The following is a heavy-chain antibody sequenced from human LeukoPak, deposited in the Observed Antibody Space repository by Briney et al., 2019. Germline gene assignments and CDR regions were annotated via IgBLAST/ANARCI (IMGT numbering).Heavy chain of an antibody. J-gene: IGHJ6*03. V-gene: IGHV3-9*01. CDR3: ARGKAFDMDV. CDR1: GFTFDDYA. D-gene: IGHD3-10*01. CDR2: ISWNSGSI. Sequence: GGSLRLSCAASGFTFDDYAMHWVRQAPGKGLEWVSGISWNSGSIAYADSVKGRFTISRDNAKNSLYLQMNSLRAEDTAVYYCARGKAFDMDVWGKGTTVTVSS.